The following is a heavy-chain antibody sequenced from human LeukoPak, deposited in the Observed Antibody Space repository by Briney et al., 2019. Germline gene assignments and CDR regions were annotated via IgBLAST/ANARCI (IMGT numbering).Heavy chain of an antibody. CDR1: RGSISSYY. J-gene: IGHJ3*02. CDR3: ARVGPDNYYDSSGYAFDI. Sequence: SETLSLTCTVSRGSISSYYWSWIRQPPGKGLEWIGYIYYSGSTNYNPSLKSRVTISVDTSKNQFSLKLSSVTAADTAVYYCARVGPDNYYDSSGYAFDIWGQGTMVTVSS. D-gene: IGHD3-22*01. V-gene: IGHV4-59*01. CDR2: IYYSGST.